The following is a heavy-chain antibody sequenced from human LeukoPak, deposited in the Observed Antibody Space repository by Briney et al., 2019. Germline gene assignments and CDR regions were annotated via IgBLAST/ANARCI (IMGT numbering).Heavy chain of an antibody. V-gene: IGHV4-59*01. D-gene: IGHD5-18*01. Sequence: PSETLSLTCTVSGGSISSYYWSWIRQPPGKGLEWIGYIYYSGSTNYNPSLKSRVTISVDTSKNQFSLKLSSVTAADTAVYYCAREDTAMAIDAFDIWGQGAMVTVSS. CDR2: IYYSGST. J-gene: IGHJ3*02. CDR1: GGSISSYY. CDR3: AREDTAMAIDAFDI.